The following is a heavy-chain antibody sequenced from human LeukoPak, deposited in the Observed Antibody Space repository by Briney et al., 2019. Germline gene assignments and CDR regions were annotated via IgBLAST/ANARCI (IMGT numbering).Heavy chain of an antibody. Sequence: GGSLRLSCAASGFTFTSYAIHWVRQAPGNGLEWGAVISYDGSNEYYADSVKVRFTISRDNSKNTVYLQMNSLRAEDTAVYYCAKDRAESLRTYYFDYWGQGTLVTVSS. V-gene: IGHV3-30*04. D-gene: IGHD2-21*02. CDR3: AKDRAESLRTYYFDY. J-gene: IGHJ4*02. CDR1: GFTFTSYA. CDR2: ISYDGSNE.